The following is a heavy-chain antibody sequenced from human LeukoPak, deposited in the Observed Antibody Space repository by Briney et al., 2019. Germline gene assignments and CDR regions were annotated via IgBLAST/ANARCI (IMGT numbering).Heavy chain of an antibody. CDR3: GTSDSGSNALDI. Sequence: GGSLRLSCAASGFTFSDYYMSWIRQAPGKGLEWVSYISSSGSTIYYADSVKGRFTISRDNAKNSLYLQMNSLRAEDTAVYYCGTSDSGSNALDIWGQGTMVTVSS. CDR2: ISSSGSTI. D-gene: IGHD3-22*01. CDR1: GFTFSDYY. J-gene: IGHJ3*02. V-gene: IGHV3-11*04.